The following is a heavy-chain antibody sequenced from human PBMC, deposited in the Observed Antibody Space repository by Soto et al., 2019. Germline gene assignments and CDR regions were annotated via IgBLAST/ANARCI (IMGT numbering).Heavy chain of an antibody. CDR1: GYTLTELP. J-gene: IGHJ5*02. D-gene: IGHD5-18*01. V-gene: IGHV1-18*01. CDR2: ISAYNGNT. CDR3: ARENTAGDNWFDP. Sequence: GASVKVSCKVSGYTLTELPMHWVRQAPGKGLEWMGWISAYNGNTNYAQKLQGRVTMTTDTSTSTAYMELRSLRSDDTAVYYCARENTAGDNWFDPWGQGTLVTVSS.